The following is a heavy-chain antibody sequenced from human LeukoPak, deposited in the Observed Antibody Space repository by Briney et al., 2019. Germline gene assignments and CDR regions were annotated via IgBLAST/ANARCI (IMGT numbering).Heavy chain of an antibody. D-gene: IGHD5-18*01. Sequence: GASVKVSCKASGGTFSSYAISWVRQAPGQGLEWMGGIIPIFGTANYAQKFQGRVTITTDESTSTAYMELSSLRSEDTAVYYCASSGTARYSYGSHFDYWGQGTLVTVSS. CDR2: IIPIFGTA. CDR3: ASSGTARYSYGSHFDY. J-gene: IGHJ4*02. V-gene: IGHV1-69*05. CDR1: GGTFSSYA.